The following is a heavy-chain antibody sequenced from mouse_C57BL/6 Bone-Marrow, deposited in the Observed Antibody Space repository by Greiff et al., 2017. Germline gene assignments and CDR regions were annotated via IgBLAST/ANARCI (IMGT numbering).Heavy chain of an antibody. J-gene: IGHJ3*01. Sequence: VQLQQPGAELVMPGASVKLSCKASGYTFTSYWMHWVKQRPGQGLEWIGEIDPSDSYTNYNQKFKGKSTLTVDKSSSTAYMQLSSLTSEDSAVYYCASRGYYGFAYWGQGTLVTVSA. CDR3: ASRGYYGFAY. D-gene: IGHD1-1*01. CDR2: IDPSDSYT. CDR1: GYTFTSYW. V-gene: IGHV1-69*01.